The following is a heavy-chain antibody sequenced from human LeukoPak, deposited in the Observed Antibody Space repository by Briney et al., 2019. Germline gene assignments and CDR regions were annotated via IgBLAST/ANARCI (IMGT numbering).Heavy chain of an antibody. CDR3: ARTTYYYDSSPQDFDY. CDR2: ISAYNGDT. V-gene: IGHV1-18*01. CDR1: GYTFTSYG. J-gene: IGHJ4*02. Sequence: ASVKVSCKASGYTFTSYGISWVRQAPGQGLEWMGWISAYNGDTNYAQKLQGRVTMTTDTSTSTAYMELRGLRSDDTAVYYCARTTYYYDSSPQDFDYWGQGTLVTVSS. D-gene: IGHD3-22*01.